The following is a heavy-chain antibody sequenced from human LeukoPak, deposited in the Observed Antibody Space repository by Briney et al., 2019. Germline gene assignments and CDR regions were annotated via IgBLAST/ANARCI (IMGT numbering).Heavy chain of an antibody. V-gene: IGHV3-53*01. CDR2: IYSGGST. CDR1: GFTVSSNY. CDR3: AREKGSYSAFDI. J-gene: IGHJ3*02. Sequence: GGSLRLSCAASGFTVSSNYMGWVRQAPGKGLEWVSVIYSGGSTYYADSVKGRFTISRDNSKNTLYLQMNSLRAEDTAVYYCAREKGSYSAFDIWGQGTMVTVSS. D-gene: IGHD1-26*01.